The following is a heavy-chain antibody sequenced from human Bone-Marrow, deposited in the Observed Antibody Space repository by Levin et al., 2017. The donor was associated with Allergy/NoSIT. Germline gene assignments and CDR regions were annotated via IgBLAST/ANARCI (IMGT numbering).Heavy chain of an antibody. Sequence: GSLRLSCAVSGVSISSGYYWGWVRQPPGKDLQWIASAYVSGTTRYNPSLKSRVRILLDKSKNQFTLTLSSVSAADTATYYCVKGLYKDGWTAGMDVWGQGTTVTVS. CDR2: AYVSGTT. V-gene: IGHV4-38-2*01. D-gene: IGHD3/OR15-3a*01. CDR3: VKGLYKDGWTAGMDV. CDR1: GVSISSGYY. J-gene: IGHJ6*02.